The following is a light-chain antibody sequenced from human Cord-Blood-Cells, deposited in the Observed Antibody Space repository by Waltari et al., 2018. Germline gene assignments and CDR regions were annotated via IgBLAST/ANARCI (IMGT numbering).Light chain of an antibody. J-gene: IGLJ3*02. CDR1: RSDVGSYKL. V-gene: IGLV2-23*01. CDR3: CSYAGSSWV. CDR2: EGS. Sequence: QSALTQPASVSGSPGQSITIPCTGTRSDVGSYKLVSWYQQHPGKAPKLMIYEGSKRPSGVSNRFSGSKSGNTASLTISGLQAEDEADYYCCSYAGSSWVFGGGTKLTVL.